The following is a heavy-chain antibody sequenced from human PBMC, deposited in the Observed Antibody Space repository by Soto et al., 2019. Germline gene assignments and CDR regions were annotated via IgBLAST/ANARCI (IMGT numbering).Heavy chain of an antibody. CDR3: ARDQRFGELAPYYYYGMDV. J-gene: IGHJ6*02. CDR1: GFTFSSYG. V-gene: IGHV3-33*01. CDR2: IWYDGSNK. D-gene: IGHD3-10*01. Sequence: QVQLVESGGGVVQPGSSLRLSCAASGFTFSSYGMHWVRQAPGKGLEWVAVIWYDGSNKYYADSVKGRFTISRDNSKNTLYLQMNSLRAEDTAVYYCARDQRFGELAPYYYYGMDVWGQGTTVTVSS.